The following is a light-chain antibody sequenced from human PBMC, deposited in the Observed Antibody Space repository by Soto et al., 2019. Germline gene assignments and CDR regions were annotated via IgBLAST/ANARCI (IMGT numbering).Light chain of an antibody. Sequence: QSALTQPASVSASPGQSITISCTGTSSDVGGYKYVSWYQQYPGKAPKLMMYEVSNRPSGISNRFSGSKSGNTASLTITGLRAEDEGYYYSTSYTSSSTPYVFGTGTKLTVL. V-gene: IGLV2-14*01. CDR1: SSDVGGYKY. CDR3: TSYTSSSTPYV. J-gene: IGLJ1*01. CDR2: EVS.